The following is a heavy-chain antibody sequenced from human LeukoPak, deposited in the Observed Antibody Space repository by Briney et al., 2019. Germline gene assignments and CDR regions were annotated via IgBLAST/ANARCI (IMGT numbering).Heavy chain of an antibody. J-gene: IGHJ4*02. CDR3: ARGSMIPAPGPTDY. CDR2: IYYSGST. Sequence: SETLSLTCTVSGGSISSYYWSWIRQPPGKGLEWIGYIYYSGSTNYNPSLKSRVTISVDTSKNQFSLKLSSVTAADTAVYYCARGSMIPAPGPTDYWGQGTLVTVSS. CDR1: GGSISSYY. D-gene: IGHD5/OR15-5a*01. V-gene: IGHV4-59*01.